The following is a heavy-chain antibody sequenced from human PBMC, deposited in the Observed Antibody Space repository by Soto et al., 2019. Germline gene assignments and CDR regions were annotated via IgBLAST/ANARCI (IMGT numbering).Heavy chain of an antibody. CDR1: GFTFTSSA. CDR3: ARDKGGSYNDY. Sequence: SVKVSCKASGFTFTSSAMQWVRQARGQRLEWIGWIVVGSGNTNYAQKFQERVTITRDTSTSTVYMELSSLRSEDTAVYYCARDKGGSYNDYWGQGTLVTVSS. CDR2: IVVGSGNT. V-gene: IGHV1-58*02. D-gene: IGHD3-10*01. J-gene: IGHJ4*02.